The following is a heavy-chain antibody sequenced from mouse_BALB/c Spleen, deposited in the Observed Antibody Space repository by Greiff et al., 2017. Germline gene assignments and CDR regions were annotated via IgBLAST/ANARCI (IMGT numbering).Heavy chain of an antibody. D-gene: IGHD1-1*01. V-gene: IGHV14-4*02. CDR1: GFNFNDYY. CDR3: NAPYYGSRGYAMDY. Sequence: EVQLQQSGAELVRSGASVKLSCTASGFNFNDYYMHWVKQRPEQGLEWIGWIDPEDGDTEYAPKFQGKATMTADTSSNTAYLQLSSLTSEDTAVYYCNAPYYGSRGYAMDYWGQGTSVTVSS. J-gene: IGHJ4*01. CDR2: IDPEDGDT.